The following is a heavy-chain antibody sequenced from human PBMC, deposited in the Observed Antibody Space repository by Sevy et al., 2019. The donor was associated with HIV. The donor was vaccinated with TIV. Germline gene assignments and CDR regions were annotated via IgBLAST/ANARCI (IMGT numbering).Heavy chain of an antibody. CDR2: IHSSGST. Sequence: SETLSLTCTVSGGSFSSFYWSWIRQSPGKGLEWIGDIHSSGSTTYNPSLKSRVTISGDMSKNRFSLDLISVTAADTAVYYCARGSGYYAYWGQGTLVTVSS. V-gene: IGHV4-59*01. CDR3: ARGSGYYAY. D-gene: IGHD5-12*01. J-gene: IGHJ4*02. CDR1: GGSFSSFY.